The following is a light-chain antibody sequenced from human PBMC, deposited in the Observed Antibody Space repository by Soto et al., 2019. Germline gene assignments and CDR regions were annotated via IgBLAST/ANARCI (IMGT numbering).Light chain of an antibody. CDR2: AAS. V-gene: IGKV1-39*01. Sequence: DIQMTQSPSSLSASVGDRVTITCRASQSISSYLNWYQQKPGKAPKLLIYAASSLQSGVPSRFSGSGSGTDFTLTISSLQPEDFATYYCQPSYSTPRTFGQGTTVEIK. CDR1: QSISSY. CDR3: QPSYSTPRT. J-gene: IGKJ1*01.